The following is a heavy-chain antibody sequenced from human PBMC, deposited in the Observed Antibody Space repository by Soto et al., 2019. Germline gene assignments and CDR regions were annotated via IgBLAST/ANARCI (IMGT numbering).Heavy chain of an antibody. V-gene: IGHV4-59*01. CDR2: IYYSGST. CDR1: GGSISSYC. J-gene: IGHJ4*02. Sequence: SETLSLTCTVSGGSISSYCWSWIRQPPGKGLEWIGYIYYSGSTNYNPSLKSRVTISVDTSKNQFSLKLSSVTAADTAVYYCARDRGYSYGYPYFDYWGQGTLVTVSS. D-gene: IGHD5-18*01. CDR3: ARDRGYSYGYPYFDY.